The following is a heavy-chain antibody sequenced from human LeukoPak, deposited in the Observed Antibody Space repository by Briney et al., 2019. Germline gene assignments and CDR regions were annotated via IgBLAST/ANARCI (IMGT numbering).Heavy chain of an antibody. J-gene: IGHJ6*03. CDR2: INPNSGDT. Sequence: ASVKVSCEASGYTFTGYYMHWVRQAPGQGLEWMGWINPNSGDTNYAQKFQGRVTMTRDTSISTAYMELSGLRSDDTAVYYCARGVTGIYYYYYMDVWGKGTTVTVSS. V-gene: IGHV1-2*02. CDR3: ARGVTGIYYYYYMDV. D-gene: IGHD3-10*01. CDR1: GYTFTGYY.